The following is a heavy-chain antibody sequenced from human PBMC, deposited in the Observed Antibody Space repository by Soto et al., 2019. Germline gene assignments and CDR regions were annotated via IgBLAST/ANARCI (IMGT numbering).Heavy chain of an antibody. V-gene: IGHV3-9*01. Sequence: EVQLVESGGGLVQPSRSLRLSCAASGFTFDDYAMHWVRQAPGKGLEWVSGISWNSGSIGYADSVKGRFTISRDNANNSLYLQMNSLRAEDTALYYCAKDRTHPFISVAGPSYFDYWGQGTLVTVSS. CDR1: GFTFDDYA. J-gene: IGHJ4*02. CDR3: AKDRTHPFISVAGPSYFDY. D-gene: IGHD6-19*01. CDR2: ISWNSGSI.